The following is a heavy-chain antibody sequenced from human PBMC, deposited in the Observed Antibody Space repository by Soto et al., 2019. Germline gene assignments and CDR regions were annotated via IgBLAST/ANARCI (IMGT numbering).Heavy chain of an antibody. CDR1: GGSFSGYY. D-gene: IGHD4-4*01. CDR3: ARVRYSNYYRWFDP. Sequence: QVQLQQWGAGLLKPSETLSLTGAVYGGSFSGYYWSWIRQPPGKGLEWIGEINHSGSTNYNPSLKSRVTISVDTSKNQFSLKLSSVTAADTAVYYCARVRYSNYYRWFDPWGQGTLVTVSS. CDR2: INHSGST. J-gene: IGHJ5*02. V-gene: IGHV4-34*01.